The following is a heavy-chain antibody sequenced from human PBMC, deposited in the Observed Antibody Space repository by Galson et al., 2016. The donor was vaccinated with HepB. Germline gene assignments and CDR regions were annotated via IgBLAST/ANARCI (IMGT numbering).Heavy chain of an antibody. D-gene: IGHD1-26*01. CDR1: GFSFTSYG. Sequence: SLRLSCAASGFSFTSYGMHWVRQAPGKGLEWVAVISYDGRNKYYGDSVKGRFTISRDNSKNTSFLQMNSLRPEDTAVYYCAKGVGVDSDSWGQGTLVIVSS. V-gene: IGHV3-30*18. CDR2: ISYDGRNK. CDR3: AKGVGVDSDS. J-gene: IGHJ4*02.